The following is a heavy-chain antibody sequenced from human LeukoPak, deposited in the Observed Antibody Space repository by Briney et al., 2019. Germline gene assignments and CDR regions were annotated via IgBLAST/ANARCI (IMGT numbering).Heavy chain of an antibody. D-gene: IGHD6-6*01. CDR1: GGTFSSYA. Sequence: ASVKVSCKASGGTFSSYAISWVRQAPGQGLEWMGGIIPIFGTANYAQKFQGRVTITADKSTSTAYMELSSLRSEDTAVYYCARGSSSRGLYYYYMDVWGKGTTVTVSS. J-gene: IGHJ6*03. CDR3: ARGSSSRGLYYYYMDV. CDR2: IIPIFGTA. V-gene: IGHV1-69*06.